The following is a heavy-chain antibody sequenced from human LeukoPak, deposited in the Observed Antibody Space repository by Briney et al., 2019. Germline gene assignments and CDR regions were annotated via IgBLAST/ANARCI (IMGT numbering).Heavy chain of an antibody. Sequence: PGGSLRLSCAASGFAVSSNYMSWVRQAPGKGLEWVSVIYSGGSTNYADSVKGRFTISRDNSKNTLYLQMNSLRAEDTAVYYCARDPVGATGENYFDYWGQGTLVTVSS. CDR3: ARDPVGATGENYFDY. D-gene: IGHD1-26*01. J-gene: IGHJ4*02. CDR1: GFAVSSNY. CDR2: IYSGGST. V-gene: IGHV3-53*05.